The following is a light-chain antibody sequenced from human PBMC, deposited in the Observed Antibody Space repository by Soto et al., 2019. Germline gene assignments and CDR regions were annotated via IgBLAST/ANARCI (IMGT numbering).Light chain of an antibody. CDR1: HSVSRY. V-gene: IGKV3-11*01. CDR3: QQRSNWRMYT. CDR2: DAS. Sequence: EIVLTQSPATLSLSPGERATLSCRASHSVSRYLAWYQQKPGQAPRLLMYDASNRATGIPARFRGSGSGTDFTLTISSLEPEDFAVYYCQQRSNWRMYTFGQGTKLEIK. J-gene: IGKJ2*01.